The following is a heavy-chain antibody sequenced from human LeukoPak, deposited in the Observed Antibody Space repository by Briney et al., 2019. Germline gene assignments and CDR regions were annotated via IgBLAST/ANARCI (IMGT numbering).Heavy chain of an antibody. CDR3: ASQYSSSWPQL. D-gene: IGHD6-13*01. CDR2: IKQDGSEE. J-gene: IGHJ1*01. Sequence: PGRSLRLSCAASGFTFSSYWMSWVRQAPGKGLEWVANIKQDGSEEVYVDSVKGRFTISRDNAKNSLYLQMNSLRAEDTAVYYCASQYSSSWPQLWGQGTLVTVSS. CDR1: GFTFSSYW. V-gene: IGHV3-7*02.